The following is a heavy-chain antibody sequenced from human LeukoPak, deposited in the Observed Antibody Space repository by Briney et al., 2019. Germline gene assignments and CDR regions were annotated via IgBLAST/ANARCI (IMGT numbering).Heavy chain of an antibody. CDR2: INWSGGST. V-gene: IGHV3-20*04. D-gene: IGHD3-22*01. CDR1: GFTFDVYG. J-gene: IGHJ3*02. Sequence: PGGSLRLSCAASGFTFDVYGMSWVRQAPGKGLEWVSCINWSGGSTGYADSVKGRFTISRDNAKNSLYLQMNSLRAEDTALYYCARGNYYYDSSGYSEDAFDIWGQGTMVTVSS. CDR3: ARGNYYYDSSGYSEDAFDI.